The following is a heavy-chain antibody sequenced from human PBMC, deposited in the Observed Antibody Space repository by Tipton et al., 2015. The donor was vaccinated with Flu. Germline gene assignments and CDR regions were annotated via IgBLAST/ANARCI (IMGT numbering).Heavy chain of an antibody. V-gene: IGHV3-30*18. CDR1: GFTFSSYG. CDR3: AKDDSIWGYYETSGYYDS. J-gene: IGHJ4*02. CDR2: ISYDGSNK. D-gene: IGHD3-22*01. Sequence: SLRLSCAASGFTFSSYGMHWVRQAPGKGLEWVAIISYDGSNKNYADSVKGRFTISRDNSKDTLYLQMNSLRSDDTSVYYCAKDDSIWGYYETSGYYDSWGQGTLVTVSS.